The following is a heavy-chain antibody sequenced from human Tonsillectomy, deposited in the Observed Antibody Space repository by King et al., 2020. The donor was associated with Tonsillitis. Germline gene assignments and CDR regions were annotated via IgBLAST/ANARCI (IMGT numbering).Heavy chain of an antibody. CDR3: ARDKGLYYYCSGLAY. D-gene: IGHD3-22*01. V-gene: IGHV3-64*01. CDR1: GFTFSSYA. Sequence: EVQLVESGGGLVQPGGYLRLSCAASGFTFSSYAMHWVRQAPGKGLEYVSAISSNGGSTYYANSVKGRFTISRDNSKNTLYLQMGSLRAEDMAVYYCARDKGLYYYCSGLAYWGQGTLVTVSS. J-gene: IGHJ4*02. CDR2: ISSNGGST.